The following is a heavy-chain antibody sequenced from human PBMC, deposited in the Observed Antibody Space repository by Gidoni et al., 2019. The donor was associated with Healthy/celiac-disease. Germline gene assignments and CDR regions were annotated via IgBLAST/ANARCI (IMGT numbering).Heavy chain of an antibody. CDR3: ARRGYSYGEQRAGWFDY. CDR2: IYHSGST. D-gene: IGHD5-18*01. Sequence: QVQLQESVPGLVKPSGTLSLTCAVSGGSISSSNWWSWVRQPPGKGLEWIGAIYHSGSTNYNPSLKSRVTISVDKSKNQFSLKLSSVTAADTAVYYCARRGYSYGEQRAGWFDYWGQGTLVTVSS. V-gene: IGHV4-4*02. CDR1: GGSISSSNW. J-gene: IGHJ4*02.